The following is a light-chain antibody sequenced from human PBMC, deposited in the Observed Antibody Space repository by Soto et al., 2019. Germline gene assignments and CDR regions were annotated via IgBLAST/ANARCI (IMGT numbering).Light chain of an antibody. J-gene: IGKJ4*01. Sequence: EIVLTQSPGTLSLSPGERATLSCRASQSVSSSYLAWSQQKPGQAPRLLIYGASSRATGIPDRFSGSGSGTDFTLTISRLEPEDLAVYYCQQYGISPTFGGGTKVEIK. V-gene: IGKV3-20*01. CDR1: QSVSSSY. CDR2: GAS. CDR3: QQYGISPT.